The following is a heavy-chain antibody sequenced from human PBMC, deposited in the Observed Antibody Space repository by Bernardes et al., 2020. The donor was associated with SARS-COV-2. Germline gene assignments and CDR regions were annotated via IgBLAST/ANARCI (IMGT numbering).Heavy chain of an antibody. J-gene: IGHJ4*02. Sequence: GGSLRLSCAASGFTLGSYWMHWARQAPGKGLVWVSRINPDGSTTTYADSVKGRFTVSRDNAENTLYLQMNSLRADDTAVYYCTRGGYEAFGYWGQGTLVTVS. V-gene: IGHV3-74*01. CDR1: GFTLGSYW. CDR3: TRGGYEAFGY. D-gene: IGHD5-12*01. CDR2: INPDGSTT.